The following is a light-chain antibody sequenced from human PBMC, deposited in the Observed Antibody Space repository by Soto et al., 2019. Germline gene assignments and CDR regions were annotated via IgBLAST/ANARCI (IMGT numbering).Light chain of an antibody. V-gene: IGKV3-15*01. CDR3: QQYNDWPPFT. J-gene: IGKJ3*01. CDR1: QAVSSN. CDR2: GAS. Sequence: EIVMTQSPATLSVSPGEGVTLSCRASQAVSSNLAWYQEKPGQAPRLLIYGASTRATGFPARFSGSGSGTEFTLTISSLQSEDFAVYYCQQYNDWPPFTFGPGTKVDIK.